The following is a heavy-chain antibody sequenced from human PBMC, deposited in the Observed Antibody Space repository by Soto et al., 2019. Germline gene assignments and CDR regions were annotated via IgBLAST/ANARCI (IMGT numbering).Heavy chain of an antibody. CDR3: ARESEDLTSNFDY. CDR1: GFTFTRYN. Sequence: XGSLRLSCAASGFTFTRYNMNWVRQAPGKGLDWVSSISSTTNYIYYGDSMKGRFTISRDNAKNSLYLEMNSLRAEDTAVYYCARESEDLTSNFDYWGQGNLVTVSS. J-gene: IGHJ4*02. V-gene: IGHV3-21*06. CDR2: ISSTTNYI.